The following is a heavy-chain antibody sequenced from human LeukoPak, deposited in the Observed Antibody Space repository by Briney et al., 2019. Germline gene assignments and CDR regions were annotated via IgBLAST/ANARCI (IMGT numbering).Heavy chain of an antibody. CDR3: ARTIVRGVIPGWSSAEYNAFDI. J-gene: IGHJ3*02. Sequence: PGGSLRLSCAASGFTFSSYSMNWVRQAPGKGLEWVSSISSSSSYIYYADSVKGRFTISRDNAKNSLYLQMNSLRAEDTAVYYCARTIVRGVIPGWSSAEYNAFDIWGQGTMVTVSS. D-gene: IGHD3-10*01. V-gene: IGHV3-21*04. CDR2: ISSSSSYI. CDR1: GFTFSSYS.